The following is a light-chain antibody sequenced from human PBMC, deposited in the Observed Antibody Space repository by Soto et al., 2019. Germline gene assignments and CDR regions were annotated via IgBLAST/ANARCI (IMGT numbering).Light chain of an antibody. CDR2: GSF. CDR1: QSVDNN. J-gene: IGKJ1*01. Sequence: EIVMTQSPVTLSASPGESATLSCRASQSVDNNVAWYQQKPGQAPRLLIVGSFARATGIPARFSGSGSGSDYSLTISRLEPEDFAVYYCQQYDTSPRTFGQGTKVEI. V-gene: IGKV3-15*01. CDR3: QQYDTSPRT.